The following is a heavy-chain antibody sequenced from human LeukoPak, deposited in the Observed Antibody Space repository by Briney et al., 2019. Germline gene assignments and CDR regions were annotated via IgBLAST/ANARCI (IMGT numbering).Heavy chain of an antibody. V-gene: IGHV3-7*04. J-gene: IGHJ4*02. CDR1: GFTFSTYW. CDR2: IHQDGNEK. Sequence: GGALRLSCAASGFTFSTYWMSWVRQAPGKGLEWVANIHQDGNEKYYVDSVKGRFTISRDNAKNSLYLQVNSLRAEDTAVYYCVRGDKFSGYYWVQGTLVTVSS. CDR3: VRGDKFSGYY. D-gene: IGHD2-15*01.